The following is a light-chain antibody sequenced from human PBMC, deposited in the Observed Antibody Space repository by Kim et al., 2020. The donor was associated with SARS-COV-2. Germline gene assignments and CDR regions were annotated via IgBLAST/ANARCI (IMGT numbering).Light chain of an antibody. CDR3: PQRSNCPLT. V-gene: IGKV3-11*01. Sequence: FTAGDRPTLPYRASQNGNHCVAWYQQTPGQAPRLLIYDGSYSPTGIPDVFTGRVSGTDFTLTVSSLEPEDCAVYYCPQRSNCPLTFAGGTKVEL. CDR2: DGS. J-gene: IGKJ4*01. CDR1: QNGNHC.